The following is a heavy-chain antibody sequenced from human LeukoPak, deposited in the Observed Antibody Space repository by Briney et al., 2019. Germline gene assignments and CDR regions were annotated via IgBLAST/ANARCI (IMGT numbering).Heavy chain of an antibody. CDR2: ISGSSTYI. Sequence: GGSLRLSCAASGFTFSSYSMNWVRQAPGKGLEWVASISGSSTYIYYADSVKGRFALSRDNAKNSLYLEMNTLRAEDTAVYYCVRDYTSTYSSGWYSYFDYWGQGTLVTVSS. CDR3: VRDYTSTYSSGWYSYFDY. CDR1: GFTFSSYS. D-gene: IGHD6-19*01. V-gene: IGHV3-21*01. J-gene: IGHJ4*02.